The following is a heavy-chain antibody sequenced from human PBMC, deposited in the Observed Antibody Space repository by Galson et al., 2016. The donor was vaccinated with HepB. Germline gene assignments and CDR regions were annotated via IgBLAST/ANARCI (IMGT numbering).Heavy chain of an antibody. CDR1: GYTFTDYY. V-gene: IGHV1-2*02. CDR3: ARVDIVATLAGPSDP. Sequence: SVKVSCKASGYTFTDYYIFWVRQAPGQGLEWMGWINPNSGATNNAQKFQGRVTLTRDTSVSTAYMELSRLRYHDTAFYYCARVDIVATLAGPSDPWGQGTLVTVSS. J-gene: IGHJ5*02. CDR2: INPNSGAT. D-gene: IGHD5-12*01.